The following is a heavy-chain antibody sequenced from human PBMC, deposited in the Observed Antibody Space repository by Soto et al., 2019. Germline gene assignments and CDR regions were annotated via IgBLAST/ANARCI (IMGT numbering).Heavy chain of an antibody. J-gene: IGHJ6*02. Sequence: QVQLVQSGAEVKKPGSSVKVSCKASGGTFSSYNISWVRQAPGQGLEWMGRIIPILGIANYAQKFQGRVTITADKSTSTAYMELSSLRSEDTAVYYCATDLVYYYGMDVWGQGTTVTVSS. CDR1: GGTFSSYN. V-gene: IGHV1-69*08. CDR3: ATDLVYYYGMDV. CDR2: IIPILGIA.